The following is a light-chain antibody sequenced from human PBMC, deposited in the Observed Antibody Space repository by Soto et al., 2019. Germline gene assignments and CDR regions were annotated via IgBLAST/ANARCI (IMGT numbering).Light chain of an antibody. Sequence: QSALTQPPSASGSPGQSVTISCTGTSRDVGGYNYVSWYQQHPGKAPKLMIFEVTQRPAGVPDRFSGSKSGNTASLTVSGLRAEDEADYYCSSYAGTNIVFGGGTKVTVL. CDR1: SRDVGGYNY. CDR2: EVT. J-gene: IGLJ2*01. V-gene: IGLV2-8*01. CDR3: SSYAGTNIV.